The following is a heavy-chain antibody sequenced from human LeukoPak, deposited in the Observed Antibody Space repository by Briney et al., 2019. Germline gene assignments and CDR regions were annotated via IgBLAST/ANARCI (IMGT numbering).Heavy chain of an antibody. J-gene: IGHJ4*02. CDR1: GGSFSGYY. CDR2: INHSGST. CDR3: AKQTGSGLFILP. V-gene: IGHV4-34*01. D-gene: IGHD3/OR15-3a*01. Sequence: PSETLSLTCAVYGGSFSGYYWSWIRQPPGKGLEWIGEINHSGSTNYNPSLKSRVTISIDTSKNQFSLKLTSVTAADTAVYYCAKQTGSGLFILPGGQGTLVTVSS.